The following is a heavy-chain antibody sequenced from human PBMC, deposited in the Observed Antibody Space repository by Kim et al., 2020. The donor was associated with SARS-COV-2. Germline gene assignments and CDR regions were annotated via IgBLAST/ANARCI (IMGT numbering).Heavy chain of an antibody. CDR1: GGTFSSYA. CDR2: IIPIFGTA. J-gene: IGHJ6*02. D-gene: IGHD3-10*01. CDR3: ARVGYGSGSYYAQIKYYYYGMDV. V-gene: IGHV1-69*13. Sequence: SVKVSCKASGGTFSSYAISWVRQAPGQGLEWMGGIIPIFGTANYAQKFQGRVTITADESTSTAYMELSCLRSEDTAVYYCARVGYGSGSYYAQIKYYYYGMDVWGQGTTVTVSS.